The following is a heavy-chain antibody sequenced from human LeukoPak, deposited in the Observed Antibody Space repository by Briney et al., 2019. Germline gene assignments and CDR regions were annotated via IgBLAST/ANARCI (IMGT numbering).Heavy chain of an antibody. D-gene: IGHD6-6*01. Sequence: GGSLRLSCAASGFTIRIYSMSWGCQAPGEGLEWVSMITDSCSRTYYADSVKGRFTISRDNSKNTLYLQMNSLRAEDTALYYCAPPSRFSFQHWGQGTLVTVSS. CDR1: GFTIRIYS. CDR2: ITDSCSRT. CDR3: APPSRFSFQH. J-gene: IGHJ1*01. V-gene: IGHV3-23*01.